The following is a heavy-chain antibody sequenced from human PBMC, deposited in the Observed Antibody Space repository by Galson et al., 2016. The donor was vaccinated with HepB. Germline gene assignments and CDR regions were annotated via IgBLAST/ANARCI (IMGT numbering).Heavy chain of an antibody. Sequence: SLRLSCAASGFTFSSYAMHWVRQAPGKGLEWVAVISYDGSNKYYADSVKGRFTISRDNSKNTRYLQMNSLRAEDTAVYYCAREAGDYSGSYWNYYYYYGMDVWGQGTTVTVSS. CDR3: AREAGDYSGSYWNYYYYYGMDV. CDR1: GFTFSSYA. CDR2: ISYDGSNK. V-gene: IGHV3-30*04. J-gene: IGHJ6*02. D-gene: IGHD1-26*01.